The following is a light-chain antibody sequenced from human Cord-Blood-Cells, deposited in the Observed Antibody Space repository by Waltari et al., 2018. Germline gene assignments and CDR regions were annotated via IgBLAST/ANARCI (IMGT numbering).Light chain of an antibody. CDR2: KAS. J-gene: IGKJ2*01. Sequence: DIQMTQSPSTLSAYVGDRVTITCRASQSISSWLAWYQQKPGKAPKLLIYKASSLESGVPSRFSGSGSGTEFTLTLSSLQPDDFATYYCQQYNSYSYTFGQGTKLEIK. V-gene: IGKV1-5*03. CDR3: QQYNSYSYT. CDR1: QSISSW.